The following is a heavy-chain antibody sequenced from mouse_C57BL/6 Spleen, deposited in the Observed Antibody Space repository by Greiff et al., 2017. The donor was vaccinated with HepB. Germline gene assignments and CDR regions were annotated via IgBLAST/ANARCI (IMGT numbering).Heavy chain of an antibody. CDR2: IYPGSGST. J-gene: IGHJ4*01. V-gene: IGHV1-55*01. D-gene: IGHD2-12*01. Sequence: VQLQESGAELVRPGPSVKMSCKASGYTFTNYWITWVKQRPGQGLEWIGDIYPGSGSTNYNEKFKSKATLTVDTSSSTAYMQLSSLTSEDSAVYYCARRYDGMDYWGQGTSVTVSS. CDR3: ARRYDGMDY. CDR1: GYTFTNYW.